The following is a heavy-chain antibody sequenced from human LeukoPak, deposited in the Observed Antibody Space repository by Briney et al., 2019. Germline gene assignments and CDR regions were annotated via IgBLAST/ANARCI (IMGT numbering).Heavy chain of an antibody. Sequence: PGGSLRLSCAASGFTFSSYWMSWVRQAPGKGLEWVANIKQDGSEKYHVDSVKGRFTISRDNSKNTLYLQMNSLRAEDTAVYYCAKGGAGDYAYLPSSIGYFDYWGQGTLVTVSS. V-gene: IGHV3-7*01. CDR3: AKGGAGDYAYLPSSIGYFDY. CDR2: IKQDGSEK. CDR1: GFTFSSYW. D-gene: IGHD2-2*01. J-gene: IGHJ4*02.